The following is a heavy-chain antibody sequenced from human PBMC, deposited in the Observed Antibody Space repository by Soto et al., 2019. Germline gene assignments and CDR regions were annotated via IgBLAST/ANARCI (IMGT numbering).Heavy chain of an antibody. Sequence: GGSLRLSCQASGFNFDNYGMHWVRQAPGKGLEWVAVITYVGSNKYYADSVKGRFTISRDNSKNTLSLHLNTLKPEDTAVYHCAKDRVGGTFYTPLGFWGQGTLVTVSS. V-gene: IGHV3-30*18. J-gene: IGHJ4*02. CDR3: AKDRVGGTFYTPLGF. CDR2: ITYVGSNK. D-gene: IGHD1-7*01. CDR1: GFNFDNYG.